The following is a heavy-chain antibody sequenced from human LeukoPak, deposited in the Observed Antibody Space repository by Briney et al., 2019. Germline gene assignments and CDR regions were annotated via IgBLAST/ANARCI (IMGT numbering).Heavy chain of an antibody. V-gene: IGHV1-69*13. J-gene: IGHJ4*02. Sequence: SVRVSCKASGGTFSSDAISWVRQAPGQGLEWMGGIIPIFGTANYAQKFQGRVTITADESTSTAYMELSSLRSEDTAVYYCASKSDGSDPLGAYYFDYWGQGTLVTVSS. D-gene: IGHD3-10*01. CDR2: IIPIFGTA. CDR1: GGTFSSDA. CDR3: ASKSDGSDPLGAYYFDY.